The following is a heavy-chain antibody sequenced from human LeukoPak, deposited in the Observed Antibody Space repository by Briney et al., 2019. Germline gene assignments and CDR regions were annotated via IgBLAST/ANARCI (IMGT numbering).Heavy chain of an antibody. D-gene: IGHD3-10*01. CDR1: GYTLTELS. V-gene: IGHV1-24*01. Sequence: ASVKVSCKVSGYTLTELSMHWVRQAPGKGLEWMGGFDPEDGGTIYAQKFQGRVTMTGDTSTDTAYMELSSLRSEDTAVYYCATGNYYGSGSYSPIDYWGQGTLVTVSS. CDR2: FDPEDGGT. J-gene: IGHJ4*02. CDR3: ATGNYYGSGSYSPIDY.